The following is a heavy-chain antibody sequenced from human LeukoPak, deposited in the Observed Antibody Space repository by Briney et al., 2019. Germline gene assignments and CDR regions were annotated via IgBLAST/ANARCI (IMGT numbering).Heavy chain of an antibody. D-gene: IGHD3-22*01. V-gene: IGHV1-18*01. CDR1: GYTFTSYG. CDR3: ARTDYYDSIMDV. Sequence: ASVKVSCTTSGYTFTSYGISWVRQAPGQGLEWMGWISAYNGSTNYAQKLQGRVTMTTDTSTSTAYMELRSLRSDDTAVYYCARTDYYDSIMDVWGQGTTVTVSS. J-gene: IGHJ6*02. CDR2: ISAYNGST.